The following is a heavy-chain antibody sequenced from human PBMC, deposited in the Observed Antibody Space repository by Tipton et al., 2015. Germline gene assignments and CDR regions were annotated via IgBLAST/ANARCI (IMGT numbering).Heavy chain of an antibody. CDR3: ARDTVPGTTIYGMGV. V-gene: IGHV3-73*01. CDR2: IRNKANNYAT. CDR1: GFSFSGSS. D-gene: IGHD6-19*01. Sequence: GSLRLSCAASGFSFSGSSMHWVRQASGKGLEWIGRIRNKANNYATSYAVSLKGRFTISRDDSTNTTYLQMNSLRAEDTAVYYCARDTVPGTTIYGMGVWGQGTTVTVSS. J-gene: IGHJ6*02.